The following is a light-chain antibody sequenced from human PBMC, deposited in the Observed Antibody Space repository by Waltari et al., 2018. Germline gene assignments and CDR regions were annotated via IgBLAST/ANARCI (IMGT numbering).Light chain of an antibody. J-gene: IGLJ3*02. V-gene: IGLV2-8*01. CDR1: SSDVGGYNY. CDR3: SSYGGSNNLV. Sequence: PSASGSPGQSVTISCTGTSSDVGGYNYVSWYQQHPGKAPKVMIYEVSKRPSGVPDRFSGSKSGNTASLTVSGVQAEDEADYYCSSYGGSNNLVFGGGTKLTVL. CDR2: EVS.